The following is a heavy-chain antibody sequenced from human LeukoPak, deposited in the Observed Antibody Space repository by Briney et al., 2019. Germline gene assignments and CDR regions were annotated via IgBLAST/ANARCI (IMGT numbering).Heavy chain of an antibody. V-gene: IGHV4-31*03. CDR2: ISYSGST. CDR1: GGSISSGGYY. CDR3: ARDDPYDSSGYSFDY. D-gene: IGHD3-22*01. Sequence: SETLSLTCTVSGGSISSGGYYWSWLRQHPGKGLEWIGYISYSGSTYYNPSLKSRVTISGDTSKNQFSLKLSSVTAADTAVYYCARDDPYDSSGYSFDYWGQGTLVTVSS. J-gene: IGHJ4*02.